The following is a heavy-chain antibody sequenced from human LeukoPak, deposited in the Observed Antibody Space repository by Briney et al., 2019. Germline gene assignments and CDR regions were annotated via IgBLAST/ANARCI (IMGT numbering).Heavy chain of an antibody. D-gene: IGHD6-19*01. J-gene: IGHJ4*02. CDR2: LSGSGVTT. V-gene: IGHV3-23*01. CDR1: GFTFSNYA. Sequence: GGSLRLSCAASGFTFSNYAMIWVRQAPGKGLEWVSALSGSGVTTYYADSVKGRFTISRDNSKKTLYLQMNSLRAEDTAFYYCANGKSEYSGGWPRGTFWGQGTLVTVSS. CDR3: ANGKSEYSGGWPRGTF.